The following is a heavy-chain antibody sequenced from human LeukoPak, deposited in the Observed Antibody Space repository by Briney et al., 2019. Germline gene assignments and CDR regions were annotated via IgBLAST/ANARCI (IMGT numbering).Heavy chain of an antibody. J-gene: IGHJ4*02. Sequence: QPGGSLRLSCAASGLSLSAYGVHWVRQAPGKGLEWAAVIWYDGASKDYANSVKGRFTFSRDNSKNTLYLQMNSLTVEDTAVYYCARSQSSSLIDYWGQGTLVTVSS. CDR3: ARSQSSSLIDY. CDR1: GLSLSAYG. D-gene: IGHD6-13*01. V-gene: IGHV3-33*01. CDR2: IWYDGASK.